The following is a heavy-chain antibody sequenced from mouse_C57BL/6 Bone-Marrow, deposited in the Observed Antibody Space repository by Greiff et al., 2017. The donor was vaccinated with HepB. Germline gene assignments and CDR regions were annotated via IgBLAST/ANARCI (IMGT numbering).Heavy chain of an antibody. D-gene: IGHD2-10*01. CDR3: ARSYYDPWFAY. CDR2: IYPGDGDT. V-gene: IGHV1-82*01. Sequence: QVQLKQSGPELVKPGASVKISCKASGYAFSSSWMNWVKQRPGKGLEWIGRIYPGDGDTNYNGKFKGKATLTADKSSSTAYMQLSSLTSEDSAVYFCARSYYDPWFAYWGQGTLVTVSA. J-gene: IGHJ3*01. CDR1: GYAFSSSW.